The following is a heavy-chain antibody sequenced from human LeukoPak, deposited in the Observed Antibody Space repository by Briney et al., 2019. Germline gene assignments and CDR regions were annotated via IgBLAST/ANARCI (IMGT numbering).Heavy chain of an antibody. CDR1: GGSISSGDYY. D-gene: IGHD3-10*01. J-gene: IGHJ6*02. Sequence: SSETLSLTCTVSGGSISSGDYYWSWIRQPPGKGLEWIGYIYYSGSTYYNPSLKSRVTISVDTSKNQFSLKLSSVTAADTAVYYCARDGGPYYGSGNPLMAGGMDVWGQGTTVTVSS. CDR3: ARDGGPYYGSGNPLMAGGMDV. V-gene: IGHV4-30-4*01. CDR2: IYYSGST.